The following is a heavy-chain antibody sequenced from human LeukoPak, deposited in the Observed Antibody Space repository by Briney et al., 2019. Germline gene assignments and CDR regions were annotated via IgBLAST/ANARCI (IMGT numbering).Heavy chain of an antibody. Sequence: PGGSLRLSCAASGFTVSSNYMSWVRQAPGKGLEWVSVIYSGGTTYYADSVKGRFTISRDNSKNTLYLQMNSLRAEDTAVYYCARGAASWQGDYFDYWGQGTLVTVSS. V-gene: IGHV3-53*01. D-gene: IGHD2-2*01. J-gene: IGHJ4*02. CDR2: IYSGGTT. CDR1: GFTVSSNY. CDR3: ARGAASWQGDYFDY.